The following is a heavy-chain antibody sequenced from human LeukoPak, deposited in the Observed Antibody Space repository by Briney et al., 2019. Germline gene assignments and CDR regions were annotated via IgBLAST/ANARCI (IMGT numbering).Heavy chain of an antibody. CDR1: GFTFSSYS. J-gene: IGHJ5*02. CDR2: ISGSGGST. CDR3: AKGDNSGSSPNWFDP. Sequence: GGSLRLSCAASGFTFSSYSMNWVRQAPGKGLEWVSAISGSGGSTYYADSVKGRFTISRDNSKNTLYLQMNSLRAEDTAVYYCAKGDNSGSSPNWFDPWGQGTLVTVSS. D-gene: IGHD1-26*01. V-gene: IGHV3-23*01.